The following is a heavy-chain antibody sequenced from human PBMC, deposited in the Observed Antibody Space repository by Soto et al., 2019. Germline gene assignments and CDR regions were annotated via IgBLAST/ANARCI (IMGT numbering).Heavy chain of an antibody. V-gene: IGHV4-59*01. CDR1: GGSISSYY. D-gene: IGHD6-25*01. Sequence: PSETLSLTCTVSGGSISSYYWSWIRQPPGKGLEWIGYIYYSGSTNYNPSLKSRVTISVDTSKNQFSLKLSSVTAADTAVYYCARIRPGNRLFDYWGQGTLVTVSS. J-gene: IGHJ4*02. CDR3: ARIRPGNRLFDY. CDR2: IYYSGST.